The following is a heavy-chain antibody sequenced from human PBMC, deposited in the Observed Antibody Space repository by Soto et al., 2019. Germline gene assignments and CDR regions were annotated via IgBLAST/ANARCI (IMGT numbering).Heavy chain of an antibody. D-gene: IGHD5-12*01. CDR1: GGYFSRYH. CDR2: MNDKGNI. CDR3: ARGGRRYSAYDYGY. J-gene: IGHJ4*02. V-gene: IGHV4-34*01. Sequence: SETLSLTCAVHGGYFSRYHWSWIRQPPGKGLEWIGEMNDKGNINYNPSLKSPVTISLDTSKNQFSLKLTSVTAADTAVYYCARGGRRYSAYDYGYWGQGTPVTVSS.